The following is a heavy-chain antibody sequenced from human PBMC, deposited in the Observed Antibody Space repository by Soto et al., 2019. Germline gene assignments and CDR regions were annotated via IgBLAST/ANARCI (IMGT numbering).Heavy chain of an antibody. Sequence: ASVKVSCKSSGGTFSSYAISWVRQAPGQGLEWMGGIIPIFGTANYAQKFQGRVTITADESTSTAYMELSSLRSEDTAVYYCARDRGGSGSYRFGYYYGMDVWGQGTTVTVSS. J-gene: IGHJ6*02. CDR2: IIPIFGTA. D-gene: IGHD1-26*01. CDR1: GGTFSSYA. V-gene: IGHV1-69*13. CDR3: ARDRGGSGSYRFGYYYGMDV.